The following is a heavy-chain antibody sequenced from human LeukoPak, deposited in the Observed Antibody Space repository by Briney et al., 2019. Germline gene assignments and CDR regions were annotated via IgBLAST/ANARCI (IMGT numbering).Heavy chain of an antibody. Sequence: PGRSLRLSCAASGFTFSSYSMNWVRQAPGKGLEWVSYISSSSTIYYADSVKGRFTFSRDNAKNSLYLQMNSLRAEDTAVYYCARDLARVVVSALDVWGKGTTVTVSS. CDR2: ISSSSTI. J-gene: IGHJ6*04. V-gene: IGHV3-48*04. CDR3: ARDLARVVVSALDV. D-gene: IGHD3-22*01. CDR1: GFTFSSYS.